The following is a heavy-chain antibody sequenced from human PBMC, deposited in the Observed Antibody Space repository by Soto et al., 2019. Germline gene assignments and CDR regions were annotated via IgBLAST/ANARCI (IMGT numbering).Heavy chain of an antibody. V-gene: IGHV4-39*01. CDR3: ARRPTVTYDY. CDR1: GGSISNSGFY. D-gene: IGHD4-17*01. J-gene: IGHJ4*02. CDR2: FYYSQST. Sequence: SETLSLTCIVSGGSISNSGFYWGWIRQPPGKGLEWIGSFYYSQSTYFNPSLKSRVTISVETSKNQYSLKLSAVTAADTAVYYCARRPTVTYDYWGQGILVTVSS.